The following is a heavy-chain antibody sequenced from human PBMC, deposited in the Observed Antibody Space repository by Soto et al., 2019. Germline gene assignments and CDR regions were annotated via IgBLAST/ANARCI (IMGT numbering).Heavy chain of an antibody. CDR1: GGSISSGNYY. CDR2: IYYSGST. D-gene: IGHD3-10*01. V-gene: IGHV4-31*03. J-gene: IGHJ4*02. Sequence: QVQLQESGPGLVKPSQTLSLTCTVSGGSISSGNYYWSWIRQHPGKGLEWIGYIYYSGSTYYNPSLKSRVTISLDTSKNQFSLKLSSVTAADTAVYYCARSISSEYYYGSGTQWPYYLDYWGQGTLVTVSS. CDR3: ARSISSEYYYGSGTQWPYYLDY.